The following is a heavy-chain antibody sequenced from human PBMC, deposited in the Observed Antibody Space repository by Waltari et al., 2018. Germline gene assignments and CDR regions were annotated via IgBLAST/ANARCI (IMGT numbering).Heavy chain of an antibody. V-gene: IGHV3-7*01. CDR3: ARDAMVTPGNHFDY. CDR2: IKQDGSEK. D-gene: IGHD5-18*01. Sequence: EVRLEESGGGLVQPGGSLRLSCAASGFTFRNYWMTYVRQAPGKGLEWVANIKQDGSEKYYADSLKGRFTISRDNAKNSLFLQMNNLRAEDTAVYYCARDAMVTPGNHFDYWGHGTLVTVSS. J-gene: IGHJ4*01. CDR1: GFTFRNYW.